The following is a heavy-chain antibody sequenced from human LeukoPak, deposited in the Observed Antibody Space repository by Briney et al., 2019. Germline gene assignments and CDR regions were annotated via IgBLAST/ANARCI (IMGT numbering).Heavy chain of an antibody. V-gene: IGHV1-69*13. D-gene: IGHD2-2*01. CDR1: GGTFSSYA. J-gene: IGHJ4*02. CDR2: IIPIFGTA. CDR3: ARGSTLTSEGFDY. Sequence: ASVKVSCKASGGTFSSYAISWVRQAPEQGLEWMGGIIPIFGTANYAQKFQGRVTITADESTSTAYMELSSLRSEDTAVYYCARGSTLTSEGFDYWGQGTLVTVSS.